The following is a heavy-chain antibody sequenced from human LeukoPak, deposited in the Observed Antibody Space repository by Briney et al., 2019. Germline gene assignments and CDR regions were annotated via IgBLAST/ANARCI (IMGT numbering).Heavy chain of an antibody. CDR1: GYSITTGYY. Sequence: PSETLSLTCTVSGYSITTGYYWGWIRQPPGKGLEWIGSIYVTGSTFYNPSLKSRVTISVDPSKNQFSLKLSSVTAADTAVYYCARRPVNLLALYQLPLGGMGAFDIWGQGTMVTVSS. CDR3: ARRPVNLLALYQLPLGGMGAFDI. J-gene: IGHJ3*02. D-gene: IGHD2-2*01. CDR2: IYVTGST. V-gene: IGHV4-38-2*02.